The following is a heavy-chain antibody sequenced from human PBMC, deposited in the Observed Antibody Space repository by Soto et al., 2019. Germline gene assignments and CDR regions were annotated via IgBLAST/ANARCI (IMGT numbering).Heavy chain of an antibody. V-gene: IGHV4-39*01. CDR2: IYYSGST. CDR1: GGSISSSSYY. D-gene: IGHD3-22*01. J-gene: IGHJ4*02. CDR3: AITYYYDSSGYYPGSYYFDY. Sequence: PSETLSLTGTVSGGSISSSSYYWGWIRQPPGKGLEWIGSIYYSGSTYYNPSLKSRVTISVDTSKNQFSLKLSSVTAADTAVYYCAITYYYDSSGYYPGSYYFDYWGQGTLVT.